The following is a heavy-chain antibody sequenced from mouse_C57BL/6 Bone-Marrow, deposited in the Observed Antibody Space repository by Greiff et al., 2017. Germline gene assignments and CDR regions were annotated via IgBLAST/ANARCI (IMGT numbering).Heavy chain of an antibody. D-gene: IGHD2-4*01. Sequence: QVQLKQSGAELARPGASVKLSCKASGYTFTSYGISWVKQRTGQGLEWIGEIYPRSGNTYYNEKFKGKATLTADKSSSTAYMELRSLTSEDSAVYFCAREGGLRRGFAYWGQGTLVTVSA. J-gene: IGHJ3*01. V-gene: IGHV1-81*01. CDR2: IYPRSGNT. CDR3: AREGGLRRGFAY. CDR1: GYTFTSYG.